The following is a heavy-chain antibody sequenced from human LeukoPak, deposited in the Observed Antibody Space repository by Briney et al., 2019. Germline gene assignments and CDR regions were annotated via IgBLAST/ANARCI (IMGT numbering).Heavy chain of an antibody. J-gene: IGHJ4*02. Sequence: PSETLSLTCTVSGGSISSYYWSWIRQPPGKGLEWIGYIYYSGNTNYNPSLKSRVTISVDTSKNQFSLKLSSVTAADTAVYYCATRSTGVAATSDSWGQGALVTVSS. CDR1: GGSISSYY. V-gene: IGHV4-59*01. CDR3: ATRSTGVAATSDS. CDR2: IYYSGNT. D-gene: IGHD2-15*01.